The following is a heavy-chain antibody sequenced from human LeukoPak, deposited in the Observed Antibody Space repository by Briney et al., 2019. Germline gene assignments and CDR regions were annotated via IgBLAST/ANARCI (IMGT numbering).Heavy chain of an antibody. CDR3: ARKGYYYDSSGSPYYFDY. V-gene: IGHV4-30-2*01. Sequence: SETLSLTCTVSGGSISTYSWSWIRQPPGKGLEWIGYIYHSGSTYYNPSLKSRVTISVDRSKNQFSLKLSSVTAADTAVYYCARKGYYYDSSGSPYYFDYWGQGTLVTVSS. CDR1: GGSISTYS. D-gene: IGHD3-22*01. J-gene: IGHJ4*02. CDR2: IYHSGST.